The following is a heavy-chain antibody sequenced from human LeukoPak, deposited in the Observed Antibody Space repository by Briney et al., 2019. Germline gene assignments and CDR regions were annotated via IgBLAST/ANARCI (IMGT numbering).Heavy chain of an antibody. CDR3: AKAAVATGYHYTYYMDV. CDR2: IRYDETKE. J-gene: IGHJ6*03. Sequence: GGSLRLSCAQSGFTFTNYGMHWVRQAPGKGLEWVAFIRYDETKEFYADSVKGRFTVSRDNSKSTLYLQMNSLRPEDTGVYCCAKAAVATGYHYTYYMDVWGKGTTVTIS. CDR1: GFTFTNYG. V-gene: IGHV3-30*02. D-gene: IGHD1-1*01.